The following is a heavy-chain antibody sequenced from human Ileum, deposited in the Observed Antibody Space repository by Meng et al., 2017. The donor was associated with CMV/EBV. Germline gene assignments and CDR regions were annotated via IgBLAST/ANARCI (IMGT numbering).Heavy chain of an antibody. Sequence: SETLSLTCTVSGGSISGYYWSWIRQSPGKGLERIGYVSYSGGTNFNPSLKTRATTSVDRSKNQFSLKLRSVTPADTAVYYCARGSKRTLRGNYCSSTSCYPYGMDVWGQGTTVTVSS. CDR2: VSYSGGT. J-gene: IGHJ6*02. CDR3: ARGSKRTLRGNYCSSTSCYPYGMDV. V-gene: IGHV4-59*01. D-gene: IGHD2-2*01. CDR1: GGSISGYY.